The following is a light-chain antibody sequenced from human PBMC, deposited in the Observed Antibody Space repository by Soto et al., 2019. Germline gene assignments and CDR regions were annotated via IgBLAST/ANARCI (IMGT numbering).Light chain of an antibody. CDR2: SAS. V-gene: IGKV1-39*01. CDR1: QSISIW. J-gene: IGKJ1*01. CDR3: QQSYSSPPT. Sequence: DIQMTQSPSTLSGSVGDRVNITCRASQSISIWLAWYQQKPGKAPKFLIFSASSLQSGVPSRFSGSRSGPDFTLTISSLQPEDFATYYCQQSYSSPPTFGQGTKVDI.